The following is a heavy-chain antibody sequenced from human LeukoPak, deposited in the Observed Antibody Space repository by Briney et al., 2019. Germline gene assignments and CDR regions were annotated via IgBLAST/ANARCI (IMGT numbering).Heavy chain of an antibody. Sequence: GASVKVSCKASGYTFTGYYMHWVQQAPGQGLEWMGWINPNSGGTNYAQKFQGRVTMTRDTSISTAYMELSRLRSDDTAVYYCARDVTGYCSGGSCYWFDPWGQGTLVTVSS. CDR1: GYTFTGYY. D-gene: IGHD2-15*01. CDR2: INPNSGGT. V-gene: IGHV1-2*02. J-gene: IGHJ5*02. CDR3: ARDVTGYCSGGSCYWFDP.